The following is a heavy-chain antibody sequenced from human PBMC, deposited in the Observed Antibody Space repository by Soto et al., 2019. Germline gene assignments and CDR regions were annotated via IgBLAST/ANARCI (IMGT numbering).Heavy chain of an antibody. CDR2: IIPIFGTA. J-gene: IGHJ2*01. CDR3: ARARGLMVPAATGSYWYFDL. CDR1: GGTFSSYA. Sequence: QVQLVQSGAEVKKPGSSVKVSCKASGGTFSSYAISWVRQTPGQGLEWMGEIIPIFGTANYAQKFQGRVTITADESTSAAYMELGSLRSEDTAVYYCARARGLMVPAATGSYWYFDLWGRGTLVTVSS. D-gene: IGHD2-2*01. V-gene: IGHV1-69*12.